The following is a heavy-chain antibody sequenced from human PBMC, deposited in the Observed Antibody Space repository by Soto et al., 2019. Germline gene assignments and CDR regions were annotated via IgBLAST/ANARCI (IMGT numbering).Heavy chain of an antibody. Sequence: QVQLVQSGAEVKKPGASVKVSCKASGYTFTTYGINWVRQAPGQGLEWMGWASPYNGDTTYAQKVQGRVTMTTDTSTTTAYLELRSLRSDDTAVYYCARPYGGDYYYYGMDVWGQGTTVTVSS. CDR2: ASPYNGDT. V-gene: IGHV1-18*04. J-gene: IGHJ6*02. CDR3: ARPYGGDYYYYGMDV. CDR1: GYTFTTYG. D-gene: IGHD2-15*01.